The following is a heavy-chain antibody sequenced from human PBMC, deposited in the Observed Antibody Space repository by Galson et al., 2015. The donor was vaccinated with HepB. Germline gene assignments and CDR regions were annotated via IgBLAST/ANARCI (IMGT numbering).Heavy chain of an antibody. CDR3: ARGRYSWNYGDLEF. CDR2: ISANDGNT. D-gene: IGHD1-7*01. Sequence: SVKVSCKASGYTFTHYGITWVRQAPGKGPEWMGWISANDGNTKYAQKFQGRVTMTTDRSSSTAYMELRSLRSDDTAVYFCARGRYSWNYGDLEFWGQGSLDTVSS. V-gene: IGHV1-18*01. CDR1: GYTFTHYG. J-gene: IGHJ4*02.